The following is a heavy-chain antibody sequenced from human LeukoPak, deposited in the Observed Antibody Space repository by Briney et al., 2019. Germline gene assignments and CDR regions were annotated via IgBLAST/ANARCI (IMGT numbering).Heavy chain of an antibody. J-gene: IGHJ4*02. CDR1: GFTFSSYW. V-gene: IGHV3-49*04. D-gene: IGHD4-11*01. CDR2: IRSKAYGGTT. CDR3: TRDNSLQVSRLPTAY. Sequence: PGGSLRLSCAASGFTFSSYWMSWVRQAPGKGLEWVGFIRSKAYGGTTEYAASVKGRFTISRDDSKSIAYLQMNSLKTEDTAVYYCTRDNSLQVSRLPTAYWGQGTLVTVSS.